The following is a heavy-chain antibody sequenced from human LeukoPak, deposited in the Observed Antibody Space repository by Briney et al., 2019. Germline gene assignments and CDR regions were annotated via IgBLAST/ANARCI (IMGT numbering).Heavy chain of an antibody. CDR2: INSDGSST. CDR3: ARYLGNYYYYGVDV. Sequence: GGSLRLSCAATGFTFSSYWMHWVRQAPGKGLVWVSRINSDGSSTSYADSVKGRFTISRDNAKNTLYLQMNSLRAEDTAVYYCARYLGNYYYYGVDVWGQGTTVTVSS. D-gene: IGHD6-13*01. V-gene: IGHV3-74*01. CDR1: GFTFSSYW. J-gene: IGHJ6*02.